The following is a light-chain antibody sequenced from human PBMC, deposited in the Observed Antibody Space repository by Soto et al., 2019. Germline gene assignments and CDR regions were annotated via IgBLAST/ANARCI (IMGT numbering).Light chain of an antibody. V-gene: IGKV4-1*01. CDR2: WAS. CDR3: QQYYSTPIT. CDR1: QSVLYSSNNKNY. J-gene: IGKJ5*01. Sequence: DIVMTQSPDSLAVSLGERATINCKSSQSVLYSSNNKNYLAWYQQKPGQPPKLLIYWASTRESGVPDRFSGSGSGTDFPLTISSLQAEDGAVYYCQQYYSTPITFGQGTRLEIK.